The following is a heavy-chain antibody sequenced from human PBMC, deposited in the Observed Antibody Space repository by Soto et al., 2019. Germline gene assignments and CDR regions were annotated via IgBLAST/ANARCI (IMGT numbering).Heavy chain of an antibody. CDR1: GFTFSSYA. V-gene: IGHV3-23*01. J-gene: IGHJ5*02. CDR3: AKDAVSANGEWDWFDP. D-gene: IGHD2-21*02. CDR2: IHGSAGGA. Sequence: GGSLRLSCAASGFTFSSYAMTWVRQAPGKGLEWVSSIHGSAGGAYYSDSVKGRFTVSRADSQKTLFLQMTSLRVDDTAIYYCAKDAVSANGEWDWFDPWGQGILVTVS.